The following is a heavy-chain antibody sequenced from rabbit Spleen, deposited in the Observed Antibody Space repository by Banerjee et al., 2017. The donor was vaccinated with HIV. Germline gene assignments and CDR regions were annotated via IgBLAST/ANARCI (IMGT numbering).Heavy chain of an antibody. CDR1: GISFSAGYY. CDR2: IHGGSNGNT. V-gene: IGHV1S40*01. Sequence: QSLEESGGDLVKPGASLTLTCTASGISFSAGYYMCWVRQAPGKGLEWIACIHGGSNGNTYYASWAKGRFTISKTSSTTVTLQMTSLTDADTATYFCARSGGDIYDFKLWGPGTLVTVS. CDR3: ARSGGDIYDFKL. D-gene: IGHD2-1*01. J-gene: IGHJ4*01.